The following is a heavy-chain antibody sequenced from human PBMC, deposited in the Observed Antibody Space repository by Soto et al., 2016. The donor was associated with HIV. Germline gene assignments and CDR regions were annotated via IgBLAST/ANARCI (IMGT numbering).Heavy chain of an antibody. V-gene: IGHV1-2*02. CDR1: GYTFTGYY. Sequence: QVQLVQSGAEVKKPGASVKVSCKASGYTFTGYYMHWVRQAPGQGLEWMGWINPNSGGTNYAQKFQGRVTMTRDTSISTAYMELSRLRSDDTAVYYCARVVRGTPQGGMDDYVWGSYLIFDYWGQGTLVTSPQ. D-gene: IGHD3-16*02. J-gene: IGHJ4*02. CDR2: INPNSGGT. CDR3: ARVVRGTPQGGMDDYVWGSYLIFDY.